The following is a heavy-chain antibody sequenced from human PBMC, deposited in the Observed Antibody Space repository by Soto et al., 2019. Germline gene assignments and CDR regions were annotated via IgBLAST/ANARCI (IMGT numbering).Heavy chain of an antibody. CDR1: GWTLRDHA. D-gene: IGHD2-2*03. Sequence: GEYLRGSGSASGWTLRDHAIHWVRQAPSKGREWLSIIGGDGSNKIYAGSVNVRFAISSDNSKNTVYLQMNTLSAEDTDVYYSARALFPDVDIYAMDVWGQGTTVTVSS. CDR3: ARALFPDVDIYAMDV. V-gene: IGHV3-33*01. J-gene: IGHJ6*02. CDR2: IGGDGSNK.